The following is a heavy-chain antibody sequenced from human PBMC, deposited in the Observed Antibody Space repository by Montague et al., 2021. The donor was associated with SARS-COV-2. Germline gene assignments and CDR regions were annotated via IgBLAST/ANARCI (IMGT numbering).Heavy chain of an antibody. Sequence: SLRLSCAASGFTFSDYAMHWVRQAPGKGLEWVSLITCDGLTTHYTDSVEGRFTISRDNTKNSLYLQMNSLRTEDTAVYYCVKDMSELGDLYAFDVWGQGTKVTVSS. J-gene: IGHJ3*01. CDR2: ITCDGLTT. CDR3: VKDMSELGDLYAFDV. D-gene: IGHD2-21*02. V-gene: IGHV3-43*02. CDR1: GFTFSDYA.